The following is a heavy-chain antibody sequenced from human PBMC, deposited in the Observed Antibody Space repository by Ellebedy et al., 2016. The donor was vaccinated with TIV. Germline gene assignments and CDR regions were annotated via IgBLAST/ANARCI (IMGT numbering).Heavy chain of an antibody. CDR1: GDTVSTNSAA. D-gene: IGHD2-21*02. CDR3: ARGGDSGSWFDP. Sequence: LRLSCAISGDTVSTNSAAWNWIRQSPSRGLEWLGRTYYRSKWYNEYAVSVKSRITINPDTSKNQLSLQLNSVTPEDTAVYYCARGGDSGSWFDPWGQGTLVTVSS. CDR2: TYYRSKWYN. J-gene: IGHJ5*02. V-gene: IGHV6-1*01.